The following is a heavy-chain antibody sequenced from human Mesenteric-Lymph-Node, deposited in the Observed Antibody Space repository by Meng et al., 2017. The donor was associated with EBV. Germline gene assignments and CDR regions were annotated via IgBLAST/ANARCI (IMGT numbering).Heavy chain of an antibody. CDR3: ARVEQWLLYFDY. V-gene: IGHV4-30-4*01. CDR2: IYYSGST. Sequence: VQLKKSGPGLVKPSQTLSLTCAVSGGSISSGGYYWSWIRQPPGKGLEWIGYIYYSGSTYYNPSLKSRVTISVDTSKNQFSLKLSSVTAADTAVYYCARVEQWLLYFDYWGQGTLVTVAS. D-gene: IGHD6-19*01. J-gene: IGHJ4*02. CDR1: GGSISSGGYY.